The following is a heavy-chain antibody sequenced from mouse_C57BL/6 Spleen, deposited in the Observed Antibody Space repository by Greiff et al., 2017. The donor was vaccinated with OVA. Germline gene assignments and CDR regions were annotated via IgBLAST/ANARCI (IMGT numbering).Heavy chain of an antibody. V-gene: IGHV1-54*01. J-gene: IGHJ3*01. CDR1: GYAFTNYL. Sequence: QVQLKESGAELVRPGTSVKVSCKASGYAFTNYLIEWVKQRPGQGLEWIGVINPGSGGTNYNEKFKGKATLTADKSSSTAYMQLSSLTSEDSAVYFCARSGFAYWGQGTLVTVSA. CDR3: ARSGFAY. CDR2: INPGSGGT.